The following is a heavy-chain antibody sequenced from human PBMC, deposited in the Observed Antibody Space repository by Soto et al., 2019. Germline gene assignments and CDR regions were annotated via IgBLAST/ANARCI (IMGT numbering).Heavy chain of an antibody. Sequence: DVQLVESGGGLVKPGGSLRLSCAASGFIFSSHNMNWVRQAPGKGLEWVSSITGSSSYIFYADSVKGRFTISKDNAKNTVYLQMNSLRAEDTGVYYCARLVASETGYGMDVWGQGTTVTVSS. D-gene: IGHD3-9*01. J-gene: IGHJ6*02. CDR2: ITGSSSYI. CDR3: ARLVASETGYGMDV. CDR1: GFIFSSHN. V-gene: IGHV3-21*06.